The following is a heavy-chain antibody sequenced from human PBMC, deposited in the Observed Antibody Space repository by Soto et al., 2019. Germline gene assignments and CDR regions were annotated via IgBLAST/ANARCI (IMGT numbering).Heavy chain of an antibody. D-gene: IGHD3-3*01. V-gene: IGHV3-23*01. CDR3: ATTELRFLEWLLSRFDY. CDR1: GFTFSSYA. J-gene: IGHJ4*02. Sequence: PGGSLRLSCAASGFTFSSYAMSWVRQAPGKGLEWVSAISGSGGSTYYADSVKGRFTISRDNSKNTLYLQMNSLRAEDTAVYYCATTELRFLEWLLSRFDYWGQGTLVTVS. CDR2: ISGSGGST.